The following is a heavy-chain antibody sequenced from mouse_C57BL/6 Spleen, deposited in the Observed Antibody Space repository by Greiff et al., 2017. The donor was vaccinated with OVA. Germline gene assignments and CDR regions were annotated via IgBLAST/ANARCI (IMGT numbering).Heavy chain of an antibody. CDR2: IYWDDDK. J-gene: IGHJ1*03. V-gene: IGHV8-12*01. CDR1: GFSLSTSGMG. Sequence: QVTLKESGPGILQSSQTLSLTCSFSGFSLSTSGMGVSWIRQPPGKGLEWLAHIYWDDDKRYNPSLKSRHTISKDTSRNQVFLRITSVDTADTATYYCARSLITTVEGDFDVWGTGTTVTVAS. D-gene: IGHD1-1*01. CDR3: ARSLITTVEGDFDV.